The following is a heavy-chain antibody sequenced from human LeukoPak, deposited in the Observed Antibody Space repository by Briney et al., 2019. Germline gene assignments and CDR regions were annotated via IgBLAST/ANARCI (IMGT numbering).Heavy chain of an antibody. CDR1: GFTFSNYA. V-gene: IGHV3-23*01. CDR2: ISNSGSNT. D-gene: IGHD4-23*01. CDR3: AKERSLNGGYSDGYFDH. Sequence: GGSLRLSCVASGFTFSNYAMSWVRQTPGKGLEWVSVISNSGSNTYYADSVKGRFTISRDNSKNTLYLQMNSLRAEGTALYHCAKERSLNGGYSDGYFDHWGQGTLVTVSS. J-gene: IGHJ4*02.